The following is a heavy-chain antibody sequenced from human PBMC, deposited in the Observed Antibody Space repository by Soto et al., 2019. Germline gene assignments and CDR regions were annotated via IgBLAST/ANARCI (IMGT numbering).Heavy chain of an antibody. Sequence: EVQLLESGGGLVQPGGSLRLSCAASGFTFSSYAMSWVRQAPGKGLEWVSAISGSGGSTYYADSVKGRFTISRDNSKNTLYLQMNSLRAEDTAVYYCAKDLSPAAVAALLDAFDIWGQGTMVTVSS. CDR2: ISGSGGST. V-gene: IGHV3-23*01. D-gene: IGHD6-19*01. CDR1: GFTFSSYA. CDR3: AKDLSPAAVAALLDAFDI. J-gene: IGHJ3*02.